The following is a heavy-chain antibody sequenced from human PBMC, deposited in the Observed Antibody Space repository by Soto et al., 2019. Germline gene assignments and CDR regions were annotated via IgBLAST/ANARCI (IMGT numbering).Heavy chain of an antibody. J-gene: IGHJ6*03. CDR3: VRYSDPIRVYSPTSYYMDV. V-gene: IGHV1-2*04. CDR1: GYTFTGYY. CDR2: INPNSGGT. Sequence: ALVKVSCKAAGYTFTGYYVRWVRQAHEQGLEWMGWINPNSGGTNYAQKFQGWVTMTRDTSISTAYMELSRLRSDDTAVYYCVRYSDPIRVYSPTSYYMDVWGKGTSVTVS. D-gene: IGHD1-26*01.